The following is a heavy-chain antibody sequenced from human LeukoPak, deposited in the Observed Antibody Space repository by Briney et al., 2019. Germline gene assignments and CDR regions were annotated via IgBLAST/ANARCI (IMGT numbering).Heavy chain of an antibody. CDR1: GYGFTSYD. CDR2: MNPNSGNT. V-gene: IGHV1-8*01. J-gene: IGHJ5*02. D-gene: IGHD2-15*01. Sequence: ASVKVSCKASGYGFTSYDINWVRQATGQGLEWIGWMNPNSGNTGYAQKFQGRVTMTRSTSISTAYMELSSLRSEDTAVYYCATALVGYCSGGSCYKFDPWGQGTLVTVSS. CDR3: ATALVGYCSGGSCYKFDP.